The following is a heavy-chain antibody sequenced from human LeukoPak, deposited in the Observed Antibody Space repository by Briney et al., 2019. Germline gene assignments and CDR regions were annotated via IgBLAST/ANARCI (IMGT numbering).Heavy chain of an antibody. Sequence: GGSLRLSCAASGFTFSDYYMSWIRQAPGKGLEWVANIKQDGSEKNYVDSVKGRFTISRDNAKNSLSLQMNSLSAEDTAVYYCARGHNVDYWGQGTLVTVSS. CDR3: ARGHNVDY. CDR2: IKQDGSEK. D-gene: IGHD1-1*01. V-gene: IGHV3-7*01. J-gene: IGHJ4*02. CDR1: GFTFSDYY.